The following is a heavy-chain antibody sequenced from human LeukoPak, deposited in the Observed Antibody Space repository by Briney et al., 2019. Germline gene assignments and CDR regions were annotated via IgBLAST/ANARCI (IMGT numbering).Heavy chain of an antibody. Sequence: GGSLRLSCAASGFTFSGYGMHWVRQAPGKGLEWVAVISYDGHNEYYADSVKGRFTISRDNSKNTVYVQMNSLRAEDTAVYYCAKGVGYGGMDVWGQGTTVTVSS. CDR1: GFTFSGYG. D-gene: IGHD2-8*01. V-gene: IGHV3-30*18. CDR3: AKGVGYGGMDV. J-gene: IGHJ6*02. CDR2: ISYDGHNE.